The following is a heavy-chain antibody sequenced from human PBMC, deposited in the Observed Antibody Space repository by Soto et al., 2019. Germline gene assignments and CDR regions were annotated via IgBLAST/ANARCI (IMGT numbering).Heavy chain of an antibody. J-gene: IGHJ4*02. CDR3: AREVTTVVTPHYFDY. Sequence: PSETLSLTCAVSGGSISSGGYSWSWIRQPPGKGLEWIGYIYHSGSTYYNPSLKSRVTISVDRSKNQFSLKLSSVTAADTAVYYCAREVTTVVTPHYFDYWGQGTLVTVSS. D-gene: IGHD4-17*01. V-gene: IGHV4-30-2*01. CDR2: IYHSGST. CDR1: GGSISSGGYS.